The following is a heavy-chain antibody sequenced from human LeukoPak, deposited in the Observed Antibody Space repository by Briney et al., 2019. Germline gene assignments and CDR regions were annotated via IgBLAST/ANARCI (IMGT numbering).Heavy chain of an antibody. CDR3: ARLYGDYVGY. V-gene: IGHV3-53*01. CDR2: IYSGGST. D-gene: IGHD4-17*01. J-gene: IGHJ4*02. CDR1: GFTFTTYA. Sequence: GGSLRLSCAASGFTFTTYAMSWVRQAPGKGLEWVSVIYSGGSTYYADSVKGRFTISRDNSKNTLYLQMNSLRAEDTAVYYCARLYGDYVGYWGQGTLVTVSS.